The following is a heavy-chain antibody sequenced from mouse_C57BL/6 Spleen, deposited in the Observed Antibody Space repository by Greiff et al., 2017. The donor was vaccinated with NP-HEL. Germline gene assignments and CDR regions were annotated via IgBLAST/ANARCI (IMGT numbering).Heavy chain of an antibody. J-gene: IGHJ4*01. CDR2: IHPNSGST. CDR1: GYTFTSYW. CDR3: ARKRESAMDY. Sequence: QVQLQQSGAELVKPGASVKLSCKASGYTFTSYWMHWVKQRPGQGLEWIGMIHPNSGSTNYNEKFKSKATLTVDKSSSTAYMQLSSLTSEDSAVYYCARKRESAMDYWGQGTSVTVSS. V-gene: IGHV1-64*01.